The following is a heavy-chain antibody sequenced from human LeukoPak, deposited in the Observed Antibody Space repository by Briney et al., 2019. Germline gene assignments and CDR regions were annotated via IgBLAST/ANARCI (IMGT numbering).Heavy chain of an antibody. Sequence: SETLFLTCTVSGGSISSYYWSWTRQPPGKGLEWIGYIYYSGSTNYNPSLKSRVTISVDTSKNQFSLKLSSVTAADTAVYYCARGDSGYVSYYYYYGMDVWGQGTTVTVSS. CDR2: IYYSGST. V-gene: IGHV4-59*01. J-gene: IGHJ6*02. D-gene: IGHD5-12*01. CDR3: ARGDSGYVSYYYYYGMDV. CDR1: GGSISSYY.